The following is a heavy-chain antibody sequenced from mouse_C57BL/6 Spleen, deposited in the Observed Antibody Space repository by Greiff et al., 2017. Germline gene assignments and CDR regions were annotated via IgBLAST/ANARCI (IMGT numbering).Heavy chain of an antibody. CDR1: GFTFSSYG. V-gene: IGHV5-6*01. Sequence: EVQGVESGADLVKPGGSLKLSCAASGFTFSSYGMPWVRQTPDKRLEWVATISSGGSYTYYPDSVKGRFTISKDNAKSTLYLQMSSLKSEDTAMYYCARPDGSLFGFAYWGQGTMVTVSA. D-gene: IGHD1-1*01. J-gene: IGHJ3*01. CDR2: ISSGGSYT. CDR3: ARPDGSLFGFAY.